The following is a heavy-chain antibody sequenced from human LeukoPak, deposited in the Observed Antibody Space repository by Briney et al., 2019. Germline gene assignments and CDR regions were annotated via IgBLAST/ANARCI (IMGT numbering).Heavy chain of an antibody. CDR2: IYSGGST. J-gene: IGHJ2*01. CDR1: GFTVSSNY. V-gene: IGHV3-66*01. CDR3: ARDGSWSGRPYWYFDL. Sequence: GGSLGLSCAASGFTVSSNYMSWVRQAPGKGLEWVSVIYSGGSTYYADSVKGRFTISRDNSKNTLYLQMNSLRAEDTAVYYCARDGSWSGRPYWYFDLWGRGTLVTVSS. D-gene: IGHD6-13*01.